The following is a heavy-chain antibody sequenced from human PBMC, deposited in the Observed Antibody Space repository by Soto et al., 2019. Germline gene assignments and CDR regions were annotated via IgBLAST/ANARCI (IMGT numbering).Heavy chain of an antibody. Sequence: ASVKVSCKASGYTFTGYYLHWVRQVPGQGLEWMGWLNCNSGGTKLAQKFQGWVTMTRDTSISTAYLQLSRLRSDDTAVYYCVRNAVTVTTAYFDSWGQGTLVTVSS. CDR2: LNCNSGGT. CDR1: GYTFTGYY. J-gene: IGHJ4*02. V-gene: IGHV1-2*04. D-gene: IGHD4-17*01. CDR3: VRNAVTVTTAYFDS.